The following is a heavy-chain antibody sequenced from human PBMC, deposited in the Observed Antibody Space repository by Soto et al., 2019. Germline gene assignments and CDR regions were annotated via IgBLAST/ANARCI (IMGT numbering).Heavy chain of an antibody. Sequence: QVQLVQSGAEVKKPGASVKVSCKASGYTFTSYAMHWLRQAPGQRLEGMGWINAGNGNTKYSQKFQGRVTITRDTSARSDYMELRILRSEDTAVYYCASVTGYYAPDYSVQGSLVTVSS. D-gene: IGHD3-9*01. CDR1: GYTFTSYA. CDR2: INAGNGNT. CDR3: ASVTGYYAPDY. V-gene: IGHV1-3*01. J-gene: IGHJ4*02.